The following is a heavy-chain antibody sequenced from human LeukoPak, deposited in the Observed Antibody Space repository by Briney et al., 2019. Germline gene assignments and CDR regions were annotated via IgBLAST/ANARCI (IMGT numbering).Heavy chain of an antibody. V-gene: IGHV4-34*01. Sequence: ETLSLTSAVSGGSFSVYYWSWIRQPPGKGLEWIGEINHSGSTNYNPSLKSRVTISVDTSKNQFSLKLTSVTAADTAVYFCARAYPQRPIDYWGQGTLVTVSS. J-gene: IGHJ4*02. CDR2: INHSGST. CDR1: GGSFSVYY. CDR3: ARAYPQRPIDY.